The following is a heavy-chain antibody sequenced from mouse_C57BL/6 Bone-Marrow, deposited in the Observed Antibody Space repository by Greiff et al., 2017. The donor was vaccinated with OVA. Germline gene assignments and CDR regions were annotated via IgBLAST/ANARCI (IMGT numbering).Heavy chain of an antibody. D-gene: IGHD1-1*01. CDR1: GYSFTDYN. J-gene: IGHJ2*01. CDR2: INPNYGTT. Sequence: VQLQQSGPELVKPGASVKISCKASGYSFTDYNMNWVKQSNGKRLEWIGVINPNYGTTSYNQKFKGKATLTVEQSSSTAYMQLNSLTSEDSAVNYCARSPSLRSHYFDYWSQGTTLPVSS. V-gene: IGHV1-39*01. CDR3: ARSPSLRSHYFDY.